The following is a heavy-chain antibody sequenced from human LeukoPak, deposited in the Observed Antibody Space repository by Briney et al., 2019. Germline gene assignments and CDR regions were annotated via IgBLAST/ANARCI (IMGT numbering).Heavy chain of an antibody. CDR1: GFTFSSYA. J-gene: IGHJ4*02. V-gene: IGHV3-30*04. CDR2: ISYDGSNK. D-gene: IGHD3-10*01. Sequence: AGGSLRLSCAASGFTFSSYAMHWVRQAPGKGLEWVAVISYDGSNKYYADSVKGRFTISRDNAKNTLYLQMNSLRAEDTAMYYCVRVLFSNSGYWGQGTLVTVSS. CDR3: VRVLFSNSGY.